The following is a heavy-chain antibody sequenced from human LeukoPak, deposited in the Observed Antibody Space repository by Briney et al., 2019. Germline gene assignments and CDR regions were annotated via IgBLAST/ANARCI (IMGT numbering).Heavy chain of an antibody. V-gene: IGHV3-66*01. D-gene: IGHD3-3*01. J-gene: IGHJ3*02. CDR3: ALHYDSHAFDI. CDR2: IYSGGST. Sequence: GGSLRLSCAASGFTVSNNYMNWVRQAPGKGLEWVSAIYSGGSTYYADSVKGRFTISRDNSKNTVYLQMNSLRAEDTAVYYCALHYDSHAFDIWGQGTMVTVSS. CDR1: GFTVSNNY.